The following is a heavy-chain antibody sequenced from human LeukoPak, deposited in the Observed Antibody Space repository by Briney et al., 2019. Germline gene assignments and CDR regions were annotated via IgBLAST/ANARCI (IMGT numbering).Heavy chain of an antibody. CDR1: GYTFTSYD. CDR3: ARGVRGCSGGSCYFGFNYYYYMDV. CDR2: MNPNSGNT. D-gene: IGHD2-15*01. V-gene: IGHV1-8*01. J-gene: IGHJ6*03. Sequence: ASVKVSCKASGYTFTSYDINWVRQATGQGLEWMGWMNPNSGNTGYAQKFQGRVTMTRNTSIGTAYMELSSLRSEDTAVYYCARGVRGCSGGSCYFGFNYYYYMDVWGKGTTVTVSS.